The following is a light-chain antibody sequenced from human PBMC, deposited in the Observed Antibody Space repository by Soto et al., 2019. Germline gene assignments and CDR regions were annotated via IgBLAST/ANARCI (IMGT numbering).Light chain of an antibody. V-gene: IGLV2-14*01. Sequence: QPVLTQPASVSGSPGQSITISCTGTSSDVGGYNYVSWYQQYPGKAPKLLIYDVSNRPSGVSNRFSGSKSGNTASLTISGLQAEDEADYYCSSHTSSSTLVVFGGGTKVTVL. J-gene: IGLJ2*01. CDR1: SSDVGGYNY. CDR2: DVS. CDR3: SSHTSSSTLVV.